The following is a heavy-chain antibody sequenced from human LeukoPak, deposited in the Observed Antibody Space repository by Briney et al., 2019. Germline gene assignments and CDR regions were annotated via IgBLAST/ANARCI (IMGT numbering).Heavy chain of an antibody. V-gene: IGHV4-39*07. CDR2: IYYSGST. Sequence: PSETLSLTCTVSGGSISSSSYYWGWIRQPPGKGLEWIGSIYYSGSTYYNPSLKSRVTISVDTSKNQFSLKLSSVTAADTAVYYCARDSFQVPTYYYDSSGYSSKLFDYWGQGTLVTVSS. CDR1: GGSISSSSYY. J-gene: IGHJ4*02. D-gene: IGHD3-22*01. CDR3: ARDSFQVPTYYYDSSGYSSKLFDY.